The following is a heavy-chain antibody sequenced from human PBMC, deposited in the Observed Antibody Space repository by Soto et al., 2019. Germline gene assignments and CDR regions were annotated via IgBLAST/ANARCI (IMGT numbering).Heavy chain of an antibody. J-gene: IGHJ5*02. CDR3: ATAPAWRGAAGMGRRYGWCDP. CDR2: IYHSGSA. V-gene: IGHV4-4*02. Sequence: PSETLSLTCAVSGGSISSSNWWSWVRQPPGKGLEWIGEIYHSGSANYNPSLKSRVTISVDKSKNQFSLKLSSVTAADTAVYYCATAPAWRGAAGMGRRYGWCDPWGQGTLVTV. CDR1: GGSISSSNW. D-gene: IGHD6-13*01.